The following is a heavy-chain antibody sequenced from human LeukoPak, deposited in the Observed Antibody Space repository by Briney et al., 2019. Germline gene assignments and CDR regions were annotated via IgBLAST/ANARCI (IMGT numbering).Heavy chain of an antibody. CDR3: ARDYGGNHPFDY. D-gene: IGHD4-23*01. J-gene: IGHJ4*02. V-gene: IGHV1-2*06. Sequence: ASLKVSCKASGYTFTGYYMHSVRQAPGQGLEWMGRINPNSGGTNYAQKLQGRVTMTTDTSTSTAYMELRSLRSDDTAVYYCARDYGGNHPFDYWGQGTLVTVSS. CDR1: GYTFTGYY. CDR2: INPNSGGT.